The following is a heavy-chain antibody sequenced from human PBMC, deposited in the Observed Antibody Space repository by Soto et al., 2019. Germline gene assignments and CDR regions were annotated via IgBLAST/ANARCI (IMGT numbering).Heavy chain of an antibody. V-gene: IGHV1-69*12. CDR1: GGTFSSYA. J-gene: IGHJ6*02. Sequence: QVQLVQSGAEVKKPGSSVKVSCKASGGTFSSYAISWVRQAPGQGLEWMGGIIPIFGTANYAQKFQGRVTITADESTSXAXXELSSLRSEDTAVYYCARASIAAAGNDYYYYGMDVWGQGTTVTVSS. D-gene: IGHD6-13*01. CDR2: IIPIFGTA. CDR3: ARASIAAAGNDYYYYGMDV.